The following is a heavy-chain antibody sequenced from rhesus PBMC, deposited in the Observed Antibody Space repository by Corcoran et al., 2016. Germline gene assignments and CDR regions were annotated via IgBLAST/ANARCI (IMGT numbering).Heavy chain of an antibody. CDR1: GFTVSSYW. V-gene: IGHV3-11*01. CDR2: IYGSTM. Sequence: EVQLAESGGGLVKPGGSLRLSCAASGFTVSSYWMCWGRQAPGKGLEWLSAIYGSTMYYGDSVKGRFTISRDNAKNSLYLQMNSLRAEDTAVYYCTRIRPAYFDYWGQGVLVTVSS. D-gene: IGHD3-22*01. J-gene: IGHJ4*01. CDR3: TRIRPAYFDY.